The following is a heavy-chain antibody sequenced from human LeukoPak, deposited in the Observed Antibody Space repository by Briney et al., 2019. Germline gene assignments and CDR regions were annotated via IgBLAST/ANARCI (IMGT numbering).Heavy chain of an antibody. CDR1: GFTFSSYA. D-gene: IGHD1-26*01. V-gene: IGHV3-23*01. CDR3: AKDPNRIVGATTNFDY. J-gene: IGHJ4*02. Sequence: GGSLRLSCAASGFTFSSYAMSWVRQAPGKGLEWVPAISGSGGSTYYADSVKGRFTISRDNSKNTLYLQMNSLRAEDTAVYYCAKDPNRIVGATTNFDYWGQGTLVTVSS. CDR2: ISGSGGST.